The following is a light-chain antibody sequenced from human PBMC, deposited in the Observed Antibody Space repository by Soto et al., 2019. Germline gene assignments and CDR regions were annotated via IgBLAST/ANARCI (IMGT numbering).Light chain of an antibody. CDR1: QPISTY. J-gene: IGKJ4*01. CDR3: QQTFITPPLT. V-gene: IGKV1-39*01. CDR2: GAS. Sequence: DLQMTQSPSSLSASIGDRITITCRASQPISTYLNWYQQKPGKAPSLLIYGASTLQSGVPSRFSGSGSATDFTLTISSLQPEDFATYYCQQTFITPPLTFGGGTKVEIK.